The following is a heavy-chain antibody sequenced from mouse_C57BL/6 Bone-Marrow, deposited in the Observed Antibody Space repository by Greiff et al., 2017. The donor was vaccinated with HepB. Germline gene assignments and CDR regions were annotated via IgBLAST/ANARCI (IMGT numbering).Heavy chain of an antibody. V-gene: IGHV14-4*01. Sequence: EVQRVESGAELVRPGASVKLSCTASGFNIKDDYMHWVKQRPEQGLEWIGWIDPENGDTEYASKFQGKATITADTSSNTAYLQLSSLTSEDTAVYYCTTSLIYYGNYAWFAYWGQGTLVTVSA. D-gene: IGHD2-1*01. CDR2: IDPENGDT. CDR3: TTSLIYYGNYAWFAY. CDR1: GFNIKDDY. J-gene: IGHJ3*01.